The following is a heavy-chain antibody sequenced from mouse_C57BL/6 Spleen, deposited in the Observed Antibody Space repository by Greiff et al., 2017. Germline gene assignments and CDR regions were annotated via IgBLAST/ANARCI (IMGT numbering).Heavy chain of an antibody. CDR1: GYAFTNYL. D-gene: IGHD3-2*02. CDR3: ARGSSGYNFDY. J-gene: IGHJ2*01. CDR2: INPGSGGT. Sequence: QVQLQQSGAELVRPGTSVKVSCKASGYAFTNYLIEWVKQRPGQGLEWIGVINPGSGGTNYNEKFKGKATLTADKSSSTAYMQLSSLTSEDSAVYFGARGSSGYNFDYWGQGTTLTVSS. V-gene: IGHV1-54*01.